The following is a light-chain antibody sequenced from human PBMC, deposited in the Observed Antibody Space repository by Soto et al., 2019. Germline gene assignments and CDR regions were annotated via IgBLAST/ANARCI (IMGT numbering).Light chain of an antibody. J-gene: IGKJ1*01. Sequence: DIQMTQSPSSLSASVGDRVTITCRASQSISSYLNWYQKKTGKAPKLLIYAASSLQSGVPSRFSGNGSGTDFNLTLSSLQTEDFATYDCQQRYSTTLTFCQLTKVDIK. CDR2: AAS. V-gene: IGKV1-39*01. CDR3: QQRYSTTLT. CDR1: QSISSY.